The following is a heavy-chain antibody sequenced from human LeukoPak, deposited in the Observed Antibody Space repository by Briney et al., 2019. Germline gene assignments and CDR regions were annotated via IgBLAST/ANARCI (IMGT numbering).Heavy chain of an antibody. CDR3: VRESRSGTSY. CDR1: GFTFSDYY. J-gene: IGHJ4*02. D-gene: IGHD3-10*01. V-gene: IGHV3-7*01. Sequence: GGSLRLSCAASGFTFSDYYMSWIRQAPGKGLEWVANIRQDGSEKQYVDSVKGRFTISRDNAKNSLYLQMNSLRAEDMAVFFCVRESRSGTSYWGQGTLVTVSS. CDR2: IRQDGSEK.